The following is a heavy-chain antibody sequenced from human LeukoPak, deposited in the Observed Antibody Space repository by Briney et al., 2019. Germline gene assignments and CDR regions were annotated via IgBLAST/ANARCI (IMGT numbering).Heavy chain of an antibody. CDR3: GKDWKLDY. CDR1: GFTVSSNY. J-gene: IGHJ4*02. CDR2: ISDNGGDT. D-gene: IGHD1-1*01. V-gene: IGHV3-23*01. Sequence: GGSLRLSCAASGFTVSSNYMSWARQAPGKGLEWVSAISDNGGDTKYADSVKGRFTISRDNSKNTLYLQMNSLRAEDTAIYYCGKDWKLDYWGQGTLVTVSS.